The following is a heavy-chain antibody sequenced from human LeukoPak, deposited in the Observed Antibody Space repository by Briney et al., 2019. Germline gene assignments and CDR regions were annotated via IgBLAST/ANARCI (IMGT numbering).Heavy chain of an antibody. V-gene: IGHV4-34*01. Sequence: PSETLSLTCAVYGGSFSGYYWSWIRQPPGKGLEWIGEINHSGSTNYNPSLKSRVTISVDTSKNQFSLKLSSVTAADTAVYYCARAIMVRGATTGSYYYYMDVWGKGTTVTVSS. CDR1: GGSFSGYY. D-gene: IGHD3-10*01. CDR3: ARAIMVRGATTGSYYYYMDV. J-gene: IGHJ6*03. CDR2: INHSGST.